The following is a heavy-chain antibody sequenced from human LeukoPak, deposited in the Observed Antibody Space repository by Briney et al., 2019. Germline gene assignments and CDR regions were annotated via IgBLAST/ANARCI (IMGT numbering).Heavy chain of an antibody. CDR3: ARGDRRFGEFYFDH. Sequence: PSETLSLTCTVSGGSISGFYWNWIRQPPGKGLEWIGYVYYSGNTNYNPSLKSRVTISVDTSKNQFSLKLSSVTAADTAVYYCARGDRRFGEFYFDHWGQGTLVTVSS. CDR1: GGSISGFY. J-gene: IGHJ4*02. V-gene: IGHV4-59*01. CDR2: VYYSGNT. D-gene: IGHD3-10*01.